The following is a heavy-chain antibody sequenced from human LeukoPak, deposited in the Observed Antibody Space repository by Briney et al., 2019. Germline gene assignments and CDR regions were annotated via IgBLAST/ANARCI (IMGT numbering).Heavy chain of an antibody. CDR2: INPNSGGT. J-gene: IGHJ4*02. CDR1: GYTFTGYY. V-gene: IGHV1-2*02. D-gene: IGHD3-16*01. CDR3: ARGVWSTKYYYFDY. Sequence: ASVKVPYKASGYTFTGYYMHWVRQAPGQGLEWMGWINPNSGGTNYSQKFQGRVIMTRDTSISTAYMELSRLRSDDTAVYYCARGVWSTKYYYFDYWGQGTLVTVSS.